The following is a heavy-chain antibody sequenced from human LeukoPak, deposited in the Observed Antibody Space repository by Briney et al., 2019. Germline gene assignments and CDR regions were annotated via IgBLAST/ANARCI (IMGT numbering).Heavy chain of an antibody. Sequence: SETLSLTCAVYGGSFSGYYWSWIRQPPGKGLEWIGEINHSGSTNYNPSLKSRVTISVDTSKNQFSLKLSSVTAADTAVYYCARRVLLWFGERNNWFDPWGQATLVTVSS. V-gene: IGHV4-34*01. CDR3: ARRVLLWFGERNNWFDP. J-gene: IGHJ5*02. CDR1: GGSFSGYY. D-gene: IGHD3-10*01. CDR2: INHSGST.